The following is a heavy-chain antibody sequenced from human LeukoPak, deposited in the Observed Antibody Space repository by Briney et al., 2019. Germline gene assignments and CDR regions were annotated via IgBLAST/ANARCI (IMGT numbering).Heavy chain of an antibody. CDR1: GFTFSSYG. Sequence: PGGSLRLSCAASGFTFSSYGMSWVRQAPGKGLEWVSAISGSGGSTYYADSVKGRFTISRENAKNSLYLQMNSLRAEDTAVYYCAELGITMIGGVWGKGTTVTISS. CDR2: ISGSGGST. J-gene: IGHJ6*04. D-gene: IGHD3-10*02. CDR3: AELGITMIGGV. V-gene: IGHV3-23*01.